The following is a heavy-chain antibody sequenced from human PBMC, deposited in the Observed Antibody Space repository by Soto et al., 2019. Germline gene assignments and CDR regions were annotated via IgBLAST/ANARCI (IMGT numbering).Heavy chain of an antibody. J-gene: IGHJ4*01. V-gene: IGHV4-30-2*01. CDR1: GGSLSSGGYS. Sequence: SETLSLTCAVSGGSLSSGGYSWSWIRQPPGKGLEWIGYIYHSGSTYYNPSLKSRVTISVDRSKNQFSLKLSSVTAADTAVYYCARDFFLFNTRPPTYIYF. D-gene: IGHD3-22*01. CDR3: ARDFFLFNTRPPTYIYF. CDR2: IYHSGST.